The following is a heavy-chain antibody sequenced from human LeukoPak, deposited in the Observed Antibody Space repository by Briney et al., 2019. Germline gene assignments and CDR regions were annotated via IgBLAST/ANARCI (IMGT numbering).Heavy chain of an antibody. CDR1: GFPFSSYA. Sequence: GGSLRLSCSASGFPFSSYAMHWVGHAPGKGLEDASAISDSGGSTYYADSVKGRFTISRDNSKNTLYLQMSSLRAEDTAVYFCVRGYSFGPYGMDVWGQGTTVTVSS. V-gene: IGHV3-64D*09. CDR2: ISDSGGST. D-gene: IGHD2-15*01. J-gene: IGHJ6*02. CDR3: VRGYSFGPYGMDV.